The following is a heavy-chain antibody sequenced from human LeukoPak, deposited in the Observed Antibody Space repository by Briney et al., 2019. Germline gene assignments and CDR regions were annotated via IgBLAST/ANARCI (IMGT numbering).Heavy chain of an antibody. V-gene: IGHV3-48*01. Sequence: GGSLRLSCAASGFTFSSYSMNWVRQAPGKGLEWVSYISSSSSTIYYADSVKGRFTISRDNAKNSLYLQMNSLRAEDTAVYYCARTIFGVVRPYYFDYWGQGTLVTVSS. J-gene: IGHJ4*02. CDR1: GFTFSSYS. D-gene: IGHD3-3*01. CDR3: ARTIFGVVRPYYFDY. CDR2: ISSSSSTI.